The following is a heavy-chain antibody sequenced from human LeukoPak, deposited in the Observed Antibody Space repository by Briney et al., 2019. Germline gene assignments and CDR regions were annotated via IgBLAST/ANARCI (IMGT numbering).Heavy chain of an antibody. CDR2: INHSGST. CDR3: ARADSGSYYYYYYMDV. CDR1: GGSFSGYY. D-gene: IGHD1-26*01. Sequence: PSETPSLTCAVYGGSFSGYYWSWIRQPPGKGLEWIGEINHSGSTNYNPSLKSRVTISVDTSKNQFSLKLSSVTAADTAVYYCARADSGSYYYYYYMDVWGKGTTVTVSS. J-gene: IGHJ6*03. V-gene: IGHV4-34*01.